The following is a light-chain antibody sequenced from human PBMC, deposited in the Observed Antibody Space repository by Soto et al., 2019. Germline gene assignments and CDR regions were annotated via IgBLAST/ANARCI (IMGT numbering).Light chain of an antibody. CDR3: CSYSGSTTPVV. Sequence: QSALTQPASVSGSPGRSVTISCTGTSTDVGDFNYVSWYQHLPGRAPKLIIYDVSNRPSGISYRFSASKSGRTASLPISGLQAEDEADYYCCSYSGSTTPVVFGGGTKLTVL. CDR1: STDVGDFNY. CDR2: DVS. V-gene: IGLV2-14*03. J-gene: IGLJ2*01.